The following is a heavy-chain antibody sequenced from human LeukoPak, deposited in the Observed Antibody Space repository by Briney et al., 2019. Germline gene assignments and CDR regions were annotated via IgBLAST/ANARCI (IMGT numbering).Heavy chain of an antibody. V-gene: IGHV3-30*02. CDR2: IRYDGSNK. J-gene: IGHJ4*02. Sequence: PGGSLRLSCAASGFTFSSYGMHWVRQAPGKGLEWVAFIRYDGSNKYYADSVKGRFTISRDNSKNTLYLQMNSLRAEDTAVYYCAKDSPPLAPVAGETDYWGQGTLVTVSS. CDR1: GFTFSSYG. CDR3: AKDSPPLAPVAGETDY. D-gene: IGHD6-19*01.